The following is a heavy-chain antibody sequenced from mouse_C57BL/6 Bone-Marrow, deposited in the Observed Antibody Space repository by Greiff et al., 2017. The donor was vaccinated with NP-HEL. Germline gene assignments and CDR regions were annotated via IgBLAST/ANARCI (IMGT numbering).Heavy chain of an antibody. Sequence: EVQLVESGEGLVKPGGSLKLSCAASGFTFSSYAMSWVRQTPEKRLEWVAYISSGGDYIYYADTVKGRFTISRDNARNTLYLQMSSLKSEDTAMYYCTRKGKLGTWFAYWGQGTLVTVSA. V-gene: IGHV5-9-1*02. D-gene: IGHD4-1*01. CDR3: TRKGKLGTWFAY. J-gene: IGHJ3*01. CDR1: GFTFSSYA. CDR2: ISSGGDYI.